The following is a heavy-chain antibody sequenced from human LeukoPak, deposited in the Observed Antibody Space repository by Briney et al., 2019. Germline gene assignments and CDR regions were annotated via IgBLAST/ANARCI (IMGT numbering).Heavy chain of an antibody. Sequence: SETLSLTCTVSGGSISSGSHYWSWIRQPAGKGLEWIGRIYTSGSTNYNPSLKSRVTISVDTSKNQFSLKLSSVTAADTAVYYCASVVSDPKGDYYFDYWGQGTLVTVSS. CDR1: GGSISSGSHY. CDR2: IYTSGST. D-gene: IGHD2-15*01. V-gene: IGHV4-61*02. CDR3: ASVVSDPKGDYYFDY. J-gene: IGHJ4*02.